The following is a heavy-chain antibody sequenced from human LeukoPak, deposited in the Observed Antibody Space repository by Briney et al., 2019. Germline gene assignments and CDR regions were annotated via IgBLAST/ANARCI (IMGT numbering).Heavy chain of an antibody. V-gene: IGHV3-11*01. CDR3: ARDCTLFDY. J-gene: IGHJ4*02. CDR2: ISTSGSNI. D-gene: IGHD2-8*01. CDR1: GFTFSDYY. Sequence: GGSLRLSCAACGFTFSDYYMSWIRQAPGKGLEWVSYISTSGSNIYYADSVKSRFTISRDNAKNSLYLQMNSLRAEDTAVYYSARDCTLFDYWGQGTLVTVSS.